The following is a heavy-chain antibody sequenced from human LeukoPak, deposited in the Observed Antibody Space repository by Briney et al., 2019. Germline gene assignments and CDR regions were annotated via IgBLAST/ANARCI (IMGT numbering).Heavy chain of an antibody. CDR1: GFTFSSYA. D-gene: IGHD6-19*01. CDR2: ISGSWGSP. V-gene: IGHV3-23*01. CDR3: AKDEGYSSRWYKLDD. J-gene: IGHJ4*02. Sequence: PGGSLRLSCAASGFTFSSYAMSWVRRAPGKGLEWVSAISGSWGSPYYADSVKGRFTISRDNSKNTLYLQMNILRAEDTAVYYCAKDEGYSSRWYKLDDWGQRTLVTVCS.